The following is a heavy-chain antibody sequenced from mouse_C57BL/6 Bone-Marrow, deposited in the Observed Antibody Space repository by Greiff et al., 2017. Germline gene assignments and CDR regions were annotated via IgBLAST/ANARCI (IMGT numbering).Heavy chain of an antibody. CDR1: GFNIKDYY. D-gene: IGHD6-2*01. Sequence: EVKLMESGAELVKPGASVKLSCTASGFNIKDYYMHWVKQRTEQGLEWIGRIDPEDGETKYAPKFQGKATITADTASNTAYLQLSSLTSEDTAIYYCARSLLTNWYFDDWGTGTTVTVSS. CDR3: ARSLLTNWYFDD. J-gene: IGHJ1*03. V-gene: IGHV14-2*01. CDR2: IDPEDGET.